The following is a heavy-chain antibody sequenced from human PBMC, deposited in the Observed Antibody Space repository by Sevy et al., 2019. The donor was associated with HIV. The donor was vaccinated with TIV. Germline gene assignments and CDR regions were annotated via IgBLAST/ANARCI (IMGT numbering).Heavy chain of an antibody. J-gene: IGHJ4*02. D-gene: IGHD5-18*01. V-gene: IGHV4-31*03. Sequence: SETLSLTCTVSGGSISSGGYYWSWIRQHPGKGLEWIGYIYYSGSTYYNPSLKSRVTISVDTSKNQFSLKLSSVTAADTAVDYCARSTDTAMVYFDYWGQGTLVTVSS. CDR3: ARSTDTAMVYFDY. CDR1: GGSISSGGYY. CDR2: IYYSGST.